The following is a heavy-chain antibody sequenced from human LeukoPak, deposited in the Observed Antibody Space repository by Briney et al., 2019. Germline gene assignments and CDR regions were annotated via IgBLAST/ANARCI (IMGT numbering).Heavy chain of an antibody. CDR2: IYYIGST. V-gene: IGHV4-59*01. CDR3: ARVRSSWYWYFDY. D-gene: IGHD6-13*01. Sequence: SQTLSLTSTVSVGSLRSFYSSWTRHPPAKGLEWIGYIYYIGSTHHNPSLTSRVTISVDTSNNQCSLNLRSVTAADKAVYYCARVRSSWYWYFDYWGQGTLVTVSS. CDR1: VGSLRSFY. J-gene: IGHJ4*02.